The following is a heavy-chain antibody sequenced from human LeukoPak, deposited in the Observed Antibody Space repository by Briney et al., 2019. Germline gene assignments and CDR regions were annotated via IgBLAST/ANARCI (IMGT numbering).Heavy chain of an antibody. Sequence: GGSLRLSCAASGFTFGGSWMLWVRQAPGKGLEWVSYITNSGTTIYYADSVKGRFTISRDNAKNSLYLQMDSLRAEDTAVYYCARGGHYDILTGYFQDWGQGTLVTVSS. CDR1: GFTFGGSW. V-gene: IGHV3-11*01. J-gene: IGHJ1*01. CDR3: ARGGHYDILTGYFQD. CDR2: ITNSGTTI. D-gene: IGHD3-9*01.